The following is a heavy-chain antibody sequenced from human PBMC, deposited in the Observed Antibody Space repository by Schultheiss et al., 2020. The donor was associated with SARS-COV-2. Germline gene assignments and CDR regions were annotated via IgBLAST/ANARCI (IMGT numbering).Heavy chain of an antibody. CDR3: ARIDYGGYIEY. D-gene: IGHD4-23*01. CDR1: GYTFTSYD. Sequence: ASVKVSCKASGYTFTSYDINWVRQAPGQGLEWMGWINPNSGGTNYAQKFQGRVTMTRDTSISTAYMELSRLRSDDTAVYYCARIDYGGYIEYWGQGTLVTVSS. V-gene: IGHV1-2*02. J-gene: IGHJ4*02. CDR2: INPNSGGT.